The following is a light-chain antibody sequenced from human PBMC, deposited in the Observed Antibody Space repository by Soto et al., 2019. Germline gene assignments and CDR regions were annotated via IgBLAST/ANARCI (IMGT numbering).Light chain of an antibody. V-gene: IGKV1-5*01. CDR2: DAS. CDR1: QSISSW. Sequence: DIQMTQSPSTLSASVGDRVTITCRASQSISSWLAWYQQKPGKAPKVLIYDASSLASGVSSRFSGSGSGTEFTLTISSLQPEDFATYFCQQYNTYPLTFGGGTKVEIK. J-gene: IGKJ4*01. CDR3: QQYNTYPLT.